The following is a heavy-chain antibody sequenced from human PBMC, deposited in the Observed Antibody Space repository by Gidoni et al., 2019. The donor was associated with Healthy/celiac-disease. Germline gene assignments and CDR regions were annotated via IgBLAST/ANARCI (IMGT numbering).Heavy chain of an antibody. D-gene: IGHD7-27*01. CDR3: ARGGGVKLTGDYFDY. Sequence: QVQLVESGGGVVQSGGSLRLSCAASGFTFSRYGIRWVRQAPGKGREWVSVIGYDESNKSYADSVKGRFTISRDNSKNTLYLQMNSLRAEDTAVYYCARGGGVKLTGDYFDYWGQGTLVTVSS. J-gene: IGHJ4*02. CDR2: IGYDESNK. CDR1: GFTFSRYG. V-gene: IGHV3-33*01.